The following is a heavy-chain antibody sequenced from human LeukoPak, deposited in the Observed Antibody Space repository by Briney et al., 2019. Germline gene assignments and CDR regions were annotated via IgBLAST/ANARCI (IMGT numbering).Heavy chain of an antibody. CDR1: GGSISSSSYY. D-gene: IGHD3-10*01. J-gene: IGHJ4*02. CDR3: ASGNLWFGELIDY. Sequence: SETLSLTCTVSGGSISSSSYYWGWIRQPPGKGLEWIGSIYYSGSTYYNPSLKSRVTISVDTSKNQFSLKLSSVTAADTAVYYCASGNLWFGELIDYWGQGTLVTVSS. CDR2: IYYSGST. V-gene: IGHV4-39*01.